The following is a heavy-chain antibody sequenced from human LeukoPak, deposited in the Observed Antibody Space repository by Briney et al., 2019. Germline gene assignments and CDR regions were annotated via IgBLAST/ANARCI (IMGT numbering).Heavy chain of an antibody. CDR1: GGTFSSYA. CDR2: IIPIFGTA. Sequence: SVKVSCKASGGTFSSYAISWVRQAPGQGLEWMGGIIPIFGTANYAQKFQGRVTITADESTSTAYMELSSLRSEDTAVYCCASVRLVRGVIDAFDYWGQGTLVTVSS. V-gene: IGHV1-69*13. D-gene: IGHD3-10*01. J-gene: IGHJ4*02. CDR3: ASVRLVRGVIDAFDY.